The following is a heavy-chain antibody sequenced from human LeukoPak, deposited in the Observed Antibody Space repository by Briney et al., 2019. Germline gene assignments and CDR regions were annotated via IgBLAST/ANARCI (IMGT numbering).Heavy chain of an antibody. CDR3: ARDLVVTSAY. Sequence: PGGSLRLSCAASGFTFSNSWMHWVRQVPGKGLVYVSSIIGDGSLIHYADSVKGRFTVSRDNAKNTLYLQMNGLRAEDTAVYYCARDLVVTSAYWGQGTLVTVSS. CDR1: GFTFSNSW. J-gene: IGHJ4*02. V-gene: IGHV3-74*01. CDR2: IIGDGSLI. D-gene: IGHD2-2*01.